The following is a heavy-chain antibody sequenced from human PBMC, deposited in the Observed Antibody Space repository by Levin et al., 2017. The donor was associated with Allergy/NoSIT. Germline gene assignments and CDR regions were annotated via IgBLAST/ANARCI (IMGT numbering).Heavy chain of an antibody. Sequence: GGSLRLSCAASGFTFLNYAMHWVRQAPGKGLEWVAVISYHGSHKYYADSVKGRFTISRDNSKNTLYLQMNSLRAEDPAVYDCAREFEAYDSLNGYYGETLDYWGQGTLVTVSS. D-gene: IGHD3-9*01. CDR2: ISYHGSHK. CDR1: GFTFLNYA. J-gene: IGHJ4*02. V-gene: IGHV3-30-3*01. CDR3: AREFEAYDSLNGYYGETLDY.